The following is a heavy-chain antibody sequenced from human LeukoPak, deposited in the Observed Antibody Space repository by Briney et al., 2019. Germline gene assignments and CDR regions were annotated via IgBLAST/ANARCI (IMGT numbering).Heavy chain of an antibody. CDR1: GFTFSSYA. CDR2: ISYDGSNK. CDR3: ARGNQLLSA. D-gene: IGHD2-2*01. Sequence: GGSLRLSCAASGFTFSSYAMHWVRQAPGRGLEWVAVISYDGSNKYYADSVKGRFTISRDNSKNTLYLKMNSLRAEDTAVYYCARGNQLLSAWGQGTLVTVSS. V-gene: IGHV3-30*04. J-gene: IGHJ4*02.